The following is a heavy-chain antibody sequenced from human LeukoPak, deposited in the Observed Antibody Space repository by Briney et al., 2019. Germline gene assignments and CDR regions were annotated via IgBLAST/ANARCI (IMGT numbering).Heavy chain of an antibody. D-gene: IGHD3-10*01. V-gene: IGHV4-31*03. CDR1: GGSISSGGYY. Sequence: PSETLSLTCTVSGGSISSGGYYWSWIRQHPGKGLEWIGYIYDSGSTHYSPSLKSRITTSVDTYKSQFSLKLSYVTAADTAVYYCARCYGSGDVFDIWGQGTMVTVSS. CDR2: IYDSGST. J-gene: IGHJ3*02. CDR3: ARCYGSGDVFDI.